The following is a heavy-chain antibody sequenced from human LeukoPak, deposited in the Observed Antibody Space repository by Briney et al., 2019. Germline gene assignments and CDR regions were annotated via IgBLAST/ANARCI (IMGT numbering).Heavy chain of an antibody. D-gene: IGHD6-13*01. V-gene: IGHV3-23*01. J-gene: IGHJ4*02. CDR1: GFTFISFA. Sequence: GGSLRLSCAASGFTFISFAMNSVRQAPGKGLEWVSTMSGDATSTYYADSVKGRFTISRDNSKNTLYLQMNSLRAEDTAVYYCARRTSGSSWYSSDYWGQGTLVTVSS. CDR2: MSGDATST. CDR3: ARRTSGSSWYSSDY.